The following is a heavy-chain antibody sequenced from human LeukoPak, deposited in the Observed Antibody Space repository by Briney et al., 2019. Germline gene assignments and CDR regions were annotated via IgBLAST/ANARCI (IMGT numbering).Heavy chain of an antibody. CDR3: ARGYYDRSGYTSRIDY. CDR2: MWNDGDTE. D-gene: IGHD3-22*01. J-gene: IGHJ4*02. V-gene: IGHV3-33*07. CDR1: GFTFSNYG. Sequence: GGSLRLSCAASGFTFSNYGLYWVRQAPGTGLEGVAVMWNDGDTEYYADSVKCRFTFSRDNSKNTLYLQMNSLRVEDTAVYYCARGYYDRSGYTSRIDYWGQGTLVTVSS.